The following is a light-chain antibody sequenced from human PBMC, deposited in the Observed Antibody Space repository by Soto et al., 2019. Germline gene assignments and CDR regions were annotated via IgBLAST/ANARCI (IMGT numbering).Light chain of an antibody. CDR2: AAS. Sequence: DIQMTQSPSSLSGSLGDRVTITCRASQSISSYLSWYQQKPGKAPKLLIFAASSLQSGVPSRFSGSGSGTDFTLTVSNLQPEDFATYYCQQSYTSRITFGLGTRLEIK. CDR1: QSISSY. J-gene: IGKJ5*01. V-gene: IGKV1-39*01. CDR3: QQSYTSRIT.